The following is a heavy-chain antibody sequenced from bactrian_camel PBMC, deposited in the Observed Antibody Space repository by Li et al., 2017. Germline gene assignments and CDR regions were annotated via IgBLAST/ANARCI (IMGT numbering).Heavy chain of an antibody. D-gene: IGHD2*01. CDR3: AAARVYDGRFCGSFDY. CDR1: EYSYSSVC. V-gene: IGHV3S53*01. Sequence: QVQLVESGGGSVQAGGSLRLSCAASEYSYSSVCMGWFRQAPGKEREAVAAIDDDGTLSYLDSVRGRFTISKDGAKRILCLQMDSLKPEDTAMYRCAAARVYDGRFCGSFDYWGQGTQVTVS. CDR2: IDDDGTL. J-gene: IGHJ4*01.